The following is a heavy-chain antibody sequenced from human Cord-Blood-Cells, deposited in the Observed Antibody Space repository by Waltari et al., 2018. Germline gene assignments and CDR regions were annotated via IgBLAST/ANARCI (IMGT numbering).Heavy chain of an antibody. D-gene: IGHD3-22*01. CDR3: ARPNSSGYYDAFDI. CDR1: GYTFHGHY. Sequence: QVQLVQSGAEVKKPGASVKVSCKASGYTFHGHYIHWVRPAPGQGLEWMGWINPNSGGTNYAQKFQGRVTMTRDTSISTAYMELSRLRSDDTAVYYCARPNSSGYYDAFDIWGQGTMVTVSS. J-gene: IGHJ3*02. CDR2: INPNSGGT. V-gene: IGHV1-2*02.